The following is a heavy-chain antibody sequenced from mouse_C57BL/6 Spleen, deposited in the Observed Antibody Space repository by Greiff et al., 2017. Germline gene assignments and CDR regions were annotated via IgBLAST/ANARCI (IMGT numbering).Heavy chain of an antibody. CDR2: ISSGGSYT. CDR3: ARHGGPWFAY. V-gene: IGHV5-6*02. CDR1: GFTFSSYG. J-gene: IGHJ3*01. Sequence: DVKLVESGGDLVKPGGSLKLSCAASGFTFSSYGMSWVRQTPDKRLEWVATISSGGSYTYYPDSVKGRFTISRDNAKNTLYLQMSSLKSEDTAMYYCARHGGPWFAYWGQGTLVTVSA.